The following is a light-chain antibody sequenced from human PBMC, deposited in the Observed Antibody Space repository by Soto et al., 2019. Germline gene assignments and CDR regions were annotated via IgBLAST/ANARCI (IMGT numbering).Light chain of an antibody. CDR3: QQYNSYPWP. CDR2: KAS. V-gene: IGKV1-5*03. Sequence: DIQMTQSPSTLSASVGDRVTITCRASQSISNWLAWYQQKPGKAPKLLIYKASSLESGVPSRFSGSGSGTEFTLTIISLQPDDFATYFCQQYNSYPWPFGQGPKVEIK. CDR1: QSISNW. J-gene: IGKJ1*01.